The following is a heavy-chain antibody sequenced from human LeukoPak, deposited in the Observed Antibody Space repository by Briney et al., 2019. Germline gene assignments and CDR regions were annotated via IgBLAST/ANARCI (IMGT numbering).Heavy chain of an antibody. CDR3: ARDLRDYGDYGGPVAGGWFDP. Sequence: ASVKVSCKASGYTFTGYYIHWVRQAPGQGLEWMGWINPSSGGSNYAQKFQGRVTMTRDMSISTAYMEVSSLRSGDTAFYYCARDLRDYGDYGGPVAGGWFDPWGQGTLVTVSS. CDR1: GYTFTGYY. J-gene: IGHJ5*02. CDR2: INPSSGGS. D-gene: IGHD4-17*01. V-gene: IGHV1-2*02.